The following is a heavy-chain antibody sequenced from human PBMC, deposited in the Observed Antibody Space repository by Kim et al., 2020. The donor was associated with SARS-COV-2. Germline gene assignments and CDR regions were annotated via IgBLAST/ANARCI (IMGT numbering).Heavy chain of an antibody. CDR1: GASISSGGYF. J-gene: IGHJ6*02. D-gene: IGHD2-21*01. V-gene: IGHV4-31*11. Sequence: SETLSLTCAVSGASISSGGYFWSWIRQHPGKGLEWIGHISDSGSTYYKPSLQSRLTISMDTSKNQFSLRLGSVTAADTAVYYCARLIDIVLVLGDADLDVWGQGTTVTVSS. CDR3: ARLIDIVLVLGDADLDV. CDR2: ISDSGST.